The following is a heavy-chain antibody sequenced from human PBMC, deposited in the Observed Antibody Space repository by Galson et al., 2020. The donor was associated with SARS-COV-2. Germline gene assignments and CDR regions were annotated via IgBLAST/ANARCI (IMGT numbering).Heavy chain of an antibody. CDR1: GFTFSNYI. CDR2: ISYDGSTK. J-gene: IGHJ1*01. V-gene: IGHV3-30-3*01. Sequence: GESLKISCGASGFTFSNYIMNWVRQTPGKGLEWVALISYDGSTKRYAESVKGRFTISRDNSKNTVYLQINSLRPEDMAVYYCATNLIGVVTPYWGQGTLVTVSS. D-gene: IGHD2-15*01. CDR3: ATNLIGVVTPY.